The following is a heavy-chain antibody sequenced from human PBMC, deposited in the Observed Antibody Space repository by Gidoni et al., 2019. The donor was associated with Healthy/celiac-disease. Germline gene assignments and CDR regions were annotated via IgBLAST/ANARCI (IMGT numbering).Heavy chain of an antibody. J-gene: IGHJ4*02. V-gene: IGHV1-69*01. CDR2: IIPSFGTA. CDR1: GGTFSSSA. Sequence: VQLVQSGAEVTKPGSSVKVSCKASGGTFSSSAISGVRQAPGPGREWRGGIIPSFGTANYAQKFQGRVTSTADESKSTAYMELSSLRSEDTAVYYCAADGEYCTNGVCYGYYVDYWGQGTLVTVSS. D-gene: IGHD2-8*01. CDR3: AADGEYCTNGVCYGYYVDY.